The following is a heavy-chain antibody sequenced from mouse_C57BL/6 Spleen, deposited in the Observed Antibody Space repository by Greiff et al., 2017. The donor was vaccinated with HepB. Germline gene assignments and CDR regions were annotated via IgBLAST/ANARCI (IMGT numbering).Heavy chain of an antibody. CDR2: ISSGSSTI. Sequence: EVKLMESGGGLVKPGGSLKLSCAASGFTFSDYGMHWVRQAPGKGLEWVAYISSGSSTIYYADTVKGRFTISRDNAKNTLFLQMTSLRSEDTAMYYCARPMDYWGQGTSVTVSS. CDR1: GFTFSDYG. CDR3: ARPMDY. J-gene: IGHJ4*01. V-gene: IGHV5-17*01.